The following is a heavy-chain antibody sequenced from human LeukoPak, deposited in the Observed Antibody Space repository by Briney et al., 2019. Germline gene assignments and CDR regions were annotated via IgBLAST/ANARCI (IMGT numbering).Heavy chain of an antibody. V-gene: IGHV3-33*01. CDR3: ARGERYSSSWYYPYAFDY. Sequence: GGTLRLFCAASGFTFSSYGMHWVRHAPGKGLEWGAVIWYDGSNKYYADSVKGRFTISRDNSKNTLYLQMNSLRAEDTAVYYCARGERYSSSWYYPYAFDYWGQGTLVTVSS. CDR1: GFTFSSYG. CDR2: IWYDGSNK. D-gene: IGHD6-6*01. J-gene: IGHJ4*02.